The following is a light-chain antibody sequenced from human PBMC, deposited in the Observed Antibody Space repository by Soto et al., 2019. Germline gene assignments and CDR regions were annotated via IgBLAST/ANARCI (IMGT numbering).Light chain of an antibody. CDR1: QDIRTW. CDR3: QQDSSPFT. V-gene: IGKV1-12*01. J-gene: IGKJ3*01. Sequence: DIQMTQSPSSVSASVGDRVTITCRASQDIRTWVGWYQQRPGRAPKLLIYEASSLQSGAPSRFSGSGSGTDFTLTISSLQPEYFATYYCQQDSSPFTFGPGTKVNIK. CDR2: EAS.